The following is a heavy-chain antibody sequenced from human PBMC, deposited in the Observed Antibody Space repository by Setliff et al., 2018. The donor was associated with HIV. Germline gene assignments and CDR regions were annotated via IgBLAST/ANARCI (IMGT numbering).Heavy chain of an antibody. D-gene: IGHD1-26*01. Sequence: NPSETLSLTCTVSGGSISSYYWSWIRQPPGKGLEWIGDIYYSGNTHFNPSLKSRVTISIDTSKNQFSLKVSSVTAADTAVYYCARGWEWGAPLDYWGQGTLVTVSS. V-gene: IGHV4-59*01. CDR1: GGSISSYY. CDR3: ARGWEWGAPLDY. CDR2: IYYSGNT. J-gene: IGHJ4*02.